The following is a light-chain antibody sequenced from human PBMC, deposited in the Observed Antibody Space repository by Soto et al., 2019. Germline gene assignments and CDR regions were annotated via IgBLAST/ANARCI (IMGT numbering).Light chain of an antibody. J-gene: IGKJ4*02. CDR1: QGISSY. Sequence: LAQSPSSLSASVGDRVTITCRASQGISSYLGWYQQKPGKAPNLLIYAAYTLQRGVPSRFSGGGSGTDFTLTISSLQSDDFATYYCQQRYGWRPAFGAGTKVDIK. CDR3: QQRYGWRPA. V-gene: IGKV1-9*01. CDR2: AAY.